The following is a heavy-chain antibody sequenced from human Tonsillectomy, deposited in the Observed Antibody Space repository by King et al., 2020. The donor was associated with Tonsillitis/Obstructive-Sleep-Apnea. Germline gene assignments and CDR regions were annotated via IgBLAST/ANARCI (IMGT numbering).Heavy chain of an antibody. J-gene: IGHJ4*02. Sequence: VQLVESGGGLVKPGGSLRLSCAASGLTISDYYMSWIRQAPGKGLEWVSYISSSGGDKKYADSVKGRFTISRDNAKNSLYLQMNSLRVEDTAVYYCARGDDFYTADYWGQGTLVTVSS. D-gene: IGHD3-3*01. V-gene: IGHV3-11*05. CDR2: ISSSGGDK. CDR3: ARGDDFYTADY. CDR1: GLTISDYY.